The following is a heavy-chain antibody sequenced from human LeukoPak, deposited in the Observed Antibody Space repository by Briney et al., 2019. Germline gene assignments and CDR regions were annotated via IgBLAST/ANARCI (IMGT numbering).Heavy chain of an antibody. Sequence: PSETLSLTCAVYGVSFSGYYWSWIRQPPGKGLEWIGEINHSGSTNYNPSLKSRVTISVDTSKNQFSLKLSSVTAADTAVYYCARAIVWFGELLYGFDYWGQGTLVTVSS. CDR1: GVSFSGYY. V-gene: IGHV4-34*01. J-gene: IGHJ4*02. D-gene: IGHD3-10*01. CDR2: INHSGST. CDR3: ARAIVWFGELLYGFDY.